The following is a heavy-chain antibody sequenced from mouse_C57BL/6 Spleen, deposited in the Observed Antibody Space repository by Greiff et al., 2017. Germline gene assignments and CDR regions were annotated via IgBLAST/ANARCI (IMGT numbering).Heavy chain of an antibody. J-gene: IGHJ3*01. CDR1: GYTFTSYW. CDR2: IHPNSGST. CDR3: ASRDYNGTFAY. V-gene: IGHV1-64*01. Sequence: QVQLQQPGAELVKPGASVKLSCKASGYTFTSYWMHWVKQRPGQGLEWIGMIHPNSGSTNYNEKFKSKATLTVDKSSSTAYMQLSSLTSEDSAVYYCASRDYNGTFAYGGQGTLVTVSA. D-gene: IGHD1-1*01.